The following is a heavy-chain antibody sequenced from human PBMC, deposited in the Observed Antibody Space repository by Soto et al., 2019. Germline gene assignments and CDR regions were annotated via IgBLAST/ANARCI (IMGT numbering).Heavy chain of an antibody. CDR1: GGSFSGYY. CDR2: INHSGST. V-gene: IGHV4-34*01. CDR3: ARGRDDFWSGYYLGPRFDY. D-gene: IGHD3-3*01. J-gene: IGHJ4*02. Sequence: SETLSLTCAVYGGSFSGYYWSWIRQPPGKGLEWIGEINHSGSTNYNPSLKSRVTISVDTSKNQFSLKLSSVTAVDTAVYYCARGRDDFWSGYYLGPRFDYWGQETLVTVSS.